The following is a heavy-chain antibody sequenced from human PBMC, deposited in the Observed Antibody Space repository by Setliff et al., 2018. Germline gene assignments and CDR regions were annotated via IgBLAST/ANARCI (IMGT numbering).Heavy chain of an antibody. CDR2: ATTSGTYT. Sequence: GGSLRLSCAASGFTFSTHAMTWVRQAPGKGLEWVSTATTSGTYTYYADSVKGRFTISRDDSKNTLYLQMNSLRAEDTAIYSCAKFSSVPGSRFFDYWGQGALVTVSS. D-gene: IGHD2-2*01. CDR3: AKFSSVPGSRFFDY. V-gene: IGHV3-23*01. CDR1: GFTFSTHA. J-gene: IGHJ4*02.